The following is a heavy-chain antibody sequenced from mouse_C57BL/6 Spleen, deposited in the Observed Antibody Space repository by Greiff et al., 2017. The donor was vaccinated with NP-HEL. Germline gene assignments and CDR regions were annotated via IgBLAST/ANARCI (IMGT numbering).Heavy chain of an antibody. CDR3: ARSPYSNYWYFDV. CDR1: GYAFSSSW. J-gene: IGHJ1*03. Sequence: VQLKQSGPELVKPGASVKISCKASGYAFSSSWMNWVKQRPGKGLEWIGRIYPGDGDTNYNGKFKGKATLTADKSSSTAYMQLSSLTSEDSAVYFCARSPYSNYWYFDVWGTGTTVTVSS. D-gene: IGHD2-5*01. V-gene: IGHV1-82*01. CDR2: IYPGDGDT.